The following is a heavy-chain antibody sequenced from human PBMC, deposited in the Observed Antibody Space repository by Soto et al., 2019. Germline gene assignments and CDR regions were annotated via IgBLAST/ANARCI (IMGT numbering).Heavy chain of an antibody. CDR2: IYYSGST. J-gene: IGHJ6*02. Sequence: NPSETLSLTCTVSGGSISSGDYYWSWIRQPPGKGLEWIGYIYYSGSTYYNPSLKSRVTISVDTSKNQFSLKLSSVAAADTAVYYCARAGSGSPFFYGMDVWGQGTTVTVSS. V-gene: IGHV4-30-4*01. CDR3: ARAGSGSPFFYGMDV. CDR1: GGSISSGDYY. D-gene: IGHD3-10*01.